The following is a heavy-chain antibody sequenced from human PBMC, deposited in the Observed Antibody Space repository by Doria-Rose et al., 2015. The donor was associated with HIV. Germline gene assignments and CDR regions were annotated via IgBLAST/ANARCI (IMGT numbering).Heavy chain of an antibody. D-gene: IGHD3-22*01. CDR3: ARDHYDSGGYYRD. CDR2: ISSSSDSI. J-gene: IGHJ4*02. V-gene: IGHV3-21*03. Sequence: RQSPGKGLEWVSPISSSSDSIYYVDSVQGRFTISRDNAKNSVYLQMNSLRTEDTAVYYCARDHYDSGGYYRDWGQGKLGNVSS.